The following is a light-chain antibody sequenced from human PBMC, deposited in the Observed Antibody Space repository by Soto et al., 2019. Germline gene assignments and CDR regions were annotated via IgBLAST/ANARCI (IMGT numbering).Light chain of an antibody. CDR1: QSVTSSY. Sequence: EIVLTQSPGTLSLSPGERATLSCRASQSVTSSYLAWYQQKPGQAPRLFIYGASSRATGIPDRFSGSGYGADFTLTISRLEPEDFAVYHCQQYGNSPWTFGQGTKVEIK. J-gene: IGKJ1*01. CDR3: QQYGNSPWT. CDR2: GAS. V-gene: IGKV3-20*01.